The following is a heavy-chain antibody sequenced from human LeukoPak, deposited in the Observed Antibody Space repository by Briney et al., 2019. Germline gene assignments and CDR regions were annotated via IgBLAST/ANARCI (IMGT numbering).Heavy chain of an antibody. CDR2: INPNSGGT. V-gene: IGHV1-2*02. J-gene: IGHJ5*02. CDR1: GYTFSRYG. CDR3: ARGTPTSSGYTNWFDP. D-gene: IGHD3-22*01. Sequence: ASVKVSCKAFGYTFSRYGVSWVRQAPGQGLEWMGWINPNSGGTNYAQKFQGRVTMTRDTSISTAYMELSRLRSDDTAVYYCARGTPTSSGYTNWFDPWGQGTLVTVSS.